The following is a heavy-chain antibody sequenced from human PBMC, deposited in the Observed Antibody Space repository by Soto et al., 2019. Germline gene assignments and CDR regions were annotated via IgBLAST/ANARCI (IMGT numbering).Heavy chain of an antibody. D-gene: IGHD6-19*01. CDR3: ARDLGGWTDY. CDR2: INAGNGNT. Sequence: QVQLVQSGAEVKKPGASVKVSCKASGYTFTSYAMQWVRQAPGQRLEWMGWINAGNGNTKYSQKFQGRVTITSDTSASTDYMELSSLRSEDRAVYYCARDLGGWTDYWGQGTLVTVYS. J-gene: IGHJ4*02. V-gene: IGHV1-3*01. CDR1: GYTFTSYA.